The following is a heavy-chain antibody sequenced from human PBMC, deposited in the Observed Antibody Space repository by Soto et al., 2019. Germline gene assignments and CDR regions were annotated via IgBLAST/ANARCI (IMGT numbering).Heavy chain of an antibody. V-gene: IGHV4-31*03. J-gene: IGHJ5*02. D-gene: IGHD2-2*01. Sequence: PSETLSLTCTVSGGSISSGGYYWSWIRQHPGKGLEWIGYIYYSGSTYYNPSLKSRVTISVDTSKNQFSLKLSSVTAADTAVYYCARTGYCSSTGCHGGLNWFDPWGQGTLVTVSS. CDR3: ARTGYCSSTGCHGGLNWFDP. CDR1: GGSISSGGYY. CDR2: IYYSGST.